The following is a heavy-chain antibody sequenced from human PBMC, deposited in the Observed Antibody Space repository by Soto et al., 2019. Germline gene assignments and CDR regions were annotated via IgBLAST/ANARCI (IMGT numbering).Heavy chain of an antibody. D-gene: IGHD3-3*01. V-gene: IGHV3-23*01. Sequence: GGSLRLSCAASGFTFSSYAMSWVRQAPGKGLEWVSAISGSGGSTYYADSVKGRFTTSRDNSKNTLYLQMNSLRAEDTAVYYCAKDLGGFLEWLPFDYWGQGTLVTVSS. CDR3: AKDLGGFLEWLPFDY. CDR1: GFTFSSYA. J-gene: IGHJ4*02. CDR2: ISGSGGST.